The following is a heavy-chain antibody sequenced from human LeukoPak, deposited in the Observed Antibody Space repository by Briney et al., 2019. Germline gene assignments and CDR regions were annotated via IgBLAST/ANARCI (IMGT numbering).Heavy chain of an antibody. CDR3: AKGASAAGTTYYYYMDA. D-gene: IGHD6-13*01. Sequence: GGSLRLSCAASGFTFSSYAMSWVRQAPGKGLEWVSAISGSGGSTYYADSVKGRFTISRDNSKNTLYLQMNSLRAEDTAVYYCAKGASAAGTTYYYYMDAWAKGPRSPSP. V-gene: IGHV3-23*01. CDR1: GFTFSSYA. J-gene: IGHJ6*03. CDR2: ISGSGGST.